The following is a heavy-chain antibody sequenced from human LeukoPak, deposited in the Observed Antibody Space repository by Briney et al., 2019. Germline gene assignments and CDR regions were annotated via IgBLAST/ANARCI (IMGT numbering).Heavy chain of an antibody. CDR3: ARSPESGRFLEWLLPENYYFDY. Sequence: SETLSLTCTVSGGSISNYYWSWIRQPPGKGLEWIGYIYYSGTTNYNPSLKSRVTISVDTSKNQFSLKLSSVTAADTAVYYCARSPESGRFLEWLLPENYYFDYWGQGTLVTVSS. J-gene: IGHJ4*02. D-gene: IGHD3-3*01. CDR2: IYYSGTT. CDR1: GGSISNYY. V-gene: IGHV4-59*08.